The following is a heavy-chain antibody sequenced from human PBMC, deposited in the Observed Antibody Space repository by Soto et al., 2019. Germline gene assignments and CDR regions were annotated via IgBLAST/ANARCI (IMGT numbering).Heavy chain of an antibody. Sequence: QITLKESGPTLVKPTQTLTVTCTFSGFSLSTSGAGVGWIRQSPGKAPEWLALISWKDEKRYNPGLKSRLTITKDTSKNQVVLTMTDLDPVDTATYFCAHRYGGNYYRWYFDSWGQGTRFTVSS. V-gene: IGHV2-5*01. CDR1: GFSLSTSGAG. J-gene: IGHJ4*02. CDR2: ISWKDEK. CDR3: AHRYGGNYYRWYFDS. D-gene: IGHD1-26*01.